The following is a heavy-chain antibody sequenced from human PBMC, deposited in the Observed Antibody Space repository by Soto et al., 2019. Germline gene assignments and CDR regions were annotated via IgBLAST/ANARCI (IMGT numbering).Heavy chain of an antibody. CDR3: ATGPSPPPGPDSSGTNWFDP. Sequence: GASVKVSCKASGGTFSSYAISWVRQAPGQVLEWMGVNIPIFGTANYAQKFQGRVTITADKSTSTAYMELSSLRSEDTAVYYCATGPSPPPGPDSSGTNWFDPWGQGTLVTVSS. V-gene: IGHV1-69*06. CDR1: GGTFSSYA. D-gene: IGHD3-22*01. J-gene: IGHJ5*02. CDR2: NIPIFGTA.